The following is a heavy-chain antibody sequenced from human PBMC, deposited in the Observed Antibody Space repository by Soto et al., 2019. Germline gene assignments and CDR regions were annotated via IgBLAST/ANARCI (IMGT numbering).Heavy chain of an antibody. CDR2: IYSGGST. CDR3: ATRPLLPGAP. D-gene: IGHD3-22*01. J-gene: IGHJ3*01. Sequence: EVQLVESGGGLIQPGGSLRLSCAASGFTFSRNDMNWVRRAPGKGLEWVSLIYSGGSTYYADSVKGRFTISRDNSKNTLYLQMSSLRAEDTAVYYCATRPLLPGAPWGQGTMVTVSS. CDR1: GFTFSRND. V-gene: IGHV3-53*01.